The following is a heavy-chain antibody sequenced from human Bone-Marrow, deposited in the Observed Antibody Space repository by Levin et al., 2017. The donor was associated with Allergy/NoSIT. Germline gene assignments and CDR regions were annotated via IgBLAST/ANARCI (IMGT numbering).Heavy chain of an antibody. CDR1: GFTFSNYW. J-gene: IGHJ3*02. V-gene: IGHV3-74*01. Sequence: GGSLRLSCAASGFTFSNYWMHWVRQAPGKGLVWVSRIYSDGSSTSYADSVKGRFTISRDNAKNTLYLQMNSLKAEDAAVYYCAKGHSSAWNSAFDIWGQGTMVTVSS. D-gene: IGHD6-19*01. CDR2: IYSDGSST. CDR3: AKGHSSAWNSAFDI.